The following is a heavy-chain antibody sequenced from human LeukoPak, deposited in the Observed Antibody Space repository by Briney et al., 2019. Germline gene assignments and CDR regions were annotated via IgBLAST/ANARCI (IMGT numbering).Heavy chain of an antibody. D-gene: IGHD3-3*01. CDR3: AKGDYDFWNYFDY. CDR2: ISGSGGST. V-gene: IGHV3-23*01. CDR1: GFTFSSYA. J-gene: IGHJ4*02. Sequence: PVGSLRLSCAASGFTFSSYAMSWVRQAPGKGLEWVSAISGSGGSTYYADSVKGRFTISRDNSKNTLYMQMNSLRAEDTAVYYCAKGDYDFWNYFDYWGQGTLVTVSS.